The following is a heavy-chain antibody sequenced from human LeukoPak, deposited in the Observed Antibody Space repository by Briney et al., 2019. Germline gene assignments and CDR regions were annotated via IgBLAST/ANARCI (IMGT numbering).Heavy chain of an antibody. Sequence: ASVKVSCKASGYTFTSYAISWVRQAPGQGLEWMGWISAYNGNTNYAQKLQGRVTMTTDTSTSTAYMELRSMRSDDTAVYYCARDGLTDGPPGYYDFWSGYYQPPLDYWGQGTLVTVSS. V-gene: IGHV1-18*01. CDR3: ARDGLTDGPPGYYDFWSGYYQPPLDY. D-gene: IGHD3-3*01. CDR1: GYTFTSYA. CDR2: ISAYNGNT. J-gene: IGHJ4*02.